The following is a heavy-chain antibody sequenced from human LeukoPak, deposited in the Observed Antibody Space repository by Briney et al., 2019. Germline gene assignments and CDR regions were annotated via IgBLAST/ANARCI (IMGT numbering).Heavy chain of an antibody. J-gene: IGHJ3*02. Sequence: GESLKISCKGSGYTFTNYWIAWVRQMPGKGLEWMGMIYPGDSDTRYSPSFQGQVTISADKSISTAYLQWSSLKASDTAMYYCARRVAFDIWGQGTMVTVSS. CDR1: GYTFTNYW. CDR3: ARRVAFDI. CDR2: IYPGDSDT. V-gene: IGHV5-51*01.